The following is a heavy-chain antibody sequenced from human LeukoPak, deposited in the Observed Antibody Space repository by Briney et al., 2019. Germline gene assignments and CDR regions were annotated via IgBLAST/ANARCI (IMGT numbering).Heavy chain of an antibody. V-gene: IGHV3-21*01. CDR3: ARDPTPRYCSGGSCYTHYGMDV. CDR1: GSTFSSST. D-gene: IGHD2-15*01. J-gene: IGHJ6*02. Sequence: GGPLRLSCGAPGSTFSSSTMNWGPRGPGKGPEWFSSIIISSILIYYADSVKGRLTISRDNAKNSLYLQMNSLRAEDTAVYYCARDPTPRYCSGGSCYTHYGMDVWGQGTTVTVSS. CDR2: IIISSILI.